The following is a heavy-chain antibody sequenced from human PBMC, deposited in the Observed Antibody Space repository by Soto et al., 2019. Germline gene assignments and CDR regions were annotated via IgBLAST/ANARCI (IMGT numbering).Heavy chain of an antibody. D-gene: IGHD3-3*01. J-gene: IGHJ6*02. CDR1: GGTFSSYA. CDR3: ARVARFRDHRMDV. CDR2: IIPIFGTA. V-gene: IGHV1-69*05. Sequence: GASVKVSCKASGGTFSSYAISWVRQAPGQGLEWMGGIIPIFGTANYAQKFQGRVTITTDKSTSTAYMELSRLRSEDTAVYYCARVARFRDHRMDVWGQGTTVTVSS.